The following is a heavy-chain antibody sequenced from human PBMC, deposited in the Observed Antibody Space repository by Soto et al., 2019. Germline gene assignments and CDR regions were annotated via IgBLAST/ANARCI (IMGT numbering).Heavy chain of an antibody. J-gene: IGHJ4*02. D-gene: IGHD1-26*01. CDR1: GFVFSGYS. CDR2: VSSDGDVK. CDR3: AREVGFHFRIDS. Sequence: QVQLVESGGGVVQPGTSLRLSCAASGFVFSGYSMHWVRQAPGKGLEWVGVVSSDGDVKYYADSLRGRFTVSRDNSINMFFLDLNSLKPEDTALYYCAREVGFHFRIDSWGQGTLVTVSS. V-gene: IGHV3-30*04.